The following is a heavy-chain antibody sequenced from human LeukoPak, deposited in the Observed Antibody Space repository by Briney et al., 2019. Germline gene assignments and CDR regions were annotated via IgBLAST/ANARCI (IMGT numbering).Heavy chain of an antibody. Sequence: NPLETLSLTCTVSGGSISSGGYYWSWIRQHPGKGLEWMGYIYYSGSTYYNPSLKSRVTISVDTSKNQFSLKLSSVTAADTAVYYCARDIAAAGNFDYWGQGTLVTVSS. CDR2: IYYSGST. CDR1: GGSISSGGYY. CDR3: ARDIAAAGNFDY. V-gene: IGHV4-31*03. J-gene: IGHJ4*02. D-gene: IGHD6-13*01.